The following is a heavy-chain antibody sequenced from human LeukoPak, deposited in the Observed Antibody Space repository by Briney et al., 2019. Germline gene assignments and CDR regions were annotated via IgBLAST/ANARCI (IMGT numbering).Heavy chain of an antibody. Sequence: SETLSLTCTVSGDSISSSSYYWGWIRQPPGKGLEWIGSIYYSGSTNYNPSLKSRVTISVDTSKNQFSLKLSSVTAADTAVYYCASSRKTYYYGSGSYYTNWFDPWGQGTLVTVSS. CDR1: GDSISSSSYY. V-gene: IGHV4-39*07. CDR2: IYYSGST. CDR3: ASSRKTYYYGSGSYYTNWFDP. J-gene: IGHJ5*02. D-gene: IGHD3-10*01.